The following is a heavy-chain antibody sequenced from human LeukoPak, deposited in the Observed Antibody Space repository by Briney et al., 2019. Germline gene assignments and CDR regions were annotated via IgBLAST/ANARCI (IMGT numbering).Heavy chain of an antibody. Sequence: GGSLRLSCAASGFTFSSYAMSWVRQAPGKGLEWVSAISGGGSSTYYADSVKGRFTISRDNSKNTLYLQMNSLRAEDTAVYYCAKDPPREYSYGYFDYWGQGTLVTVSS. D-gene: IGHD5-18*01. CDR1: GFTFSSYA. CDR2: ISGGGSST. CDR3: AKDPPREYSYGYFDY. V-gene: IGHV3-23*01. J-gene: IGHJ4*02.